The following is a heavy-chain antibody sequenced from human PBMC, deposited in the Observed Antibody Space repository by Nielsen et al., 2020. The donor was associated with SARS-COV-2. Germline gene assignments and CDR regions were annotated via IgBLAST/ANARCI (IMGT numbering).Heavy chain of an antibody. CDR2: IYYSGST. D-gene: IGHD2-15*01. CDR3: ARERDGGYCSGGSCYGY. V-gene: IGHV4-59*01. CDR1: GGSISSYY. Sequence: SETLSLTCTVSGGSISSYYWSWIRQPPGKGLEWIGYIYYSGSTNYNPSLKSRVTISVDTSKNQFSLKLSSVTAADTAVYYCARERDGGYCSGGSCYGYWGQGTLVTVSS. J-gene: IGHJ4*02.